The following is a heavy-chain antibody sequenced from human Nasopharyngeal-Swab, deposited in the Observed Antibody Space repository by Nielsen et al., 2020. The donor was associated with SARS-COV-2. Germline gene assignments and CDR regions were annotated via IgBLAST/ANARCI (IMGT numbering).Heavy chain of an antibody. CDR3: ARGRDFSFDS. CDR2: ALYRSKWYN. D-gene: IGHD3-3*01. J-gene: IGHJ4*02. Sequence: SQTLSLTCAISGDSVSSHSAGWNWIRQSPSRGLEWLGRALYRSKWYNDYAESVKSRIAVNPDTSKNQFSLQLNPVTPEDTAVYYCARGRDFSFDSWGQGTLVTASS. V-gene: IGHV6-1*01. CDR1: GDSVSSHSAG.